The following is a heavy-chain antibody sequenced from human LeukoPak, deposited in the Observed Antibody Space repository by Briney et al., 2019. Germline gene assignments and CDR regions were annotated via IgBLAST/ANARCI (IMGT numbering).Heavy chain of an antibody. V-gene: IGHV1-2*02. CDR1: GYTFTRYS. J-gene: IGHJ4*02. CDR2: INPNSGGT. Sequence: GAPVTVSCKASGYTFTRYSMHWVRQAPGQGLEWMGWINPNSGGTNYAQKFQGRVTMTRDTSISTAYMELSRLRSDDTAVYYCARPRTLYRGGYESLDYWGQGTLVTVSS. D-gene: IGHD5-12*01. CDR3: ARPRTLYRGGYESLDY.